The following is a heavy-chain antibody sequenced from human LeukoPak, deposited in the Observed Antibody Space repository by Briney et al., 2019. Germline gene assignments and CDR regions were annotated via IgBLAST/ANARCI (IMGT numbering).Heavy chain of an antibody. CDR1: GFTFSSYS. J-gene: IGHJ4*02. V-gene: IGHV3-21*01. CDR2: ISSSSSYI. Sequence: GESLRLSCAASGFTFSSYSMNWVRQAPGKGLEWVSSISSSSSYIYYADSVKGRFTISRDNAKNSLYLQMNSLRAEDTAVYYCARERCSSTSCYEGGGFDYWGQGTLVTVSS. D-gene: IGHD2-2*01. CDR3: ARERCSSTSCYEGGGFDY.